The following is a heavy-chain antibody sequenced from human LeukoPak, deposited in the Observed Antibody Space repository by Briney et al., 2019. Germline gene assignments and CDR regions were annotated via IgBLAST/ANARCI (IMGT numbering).Heavy chain of an antibody. CDR3: ARYRNPTNDY. CDR1: GGSISSRPYC. J-gene: IGHJ4*02. D-gene: IGHD4-11*01. CDR2: FYYSGST. Sequence: SETLSLTCTVSGGSISSRPYCWGWIRQPPGKGLEWLGSFYYSGSTYYNPSLKSRVTISVDTSKNQFSLKLSSVTAADTAVYYCARYRNPTNDYWGQGTLVTVSS. V-gene: IGHV4-39*07.